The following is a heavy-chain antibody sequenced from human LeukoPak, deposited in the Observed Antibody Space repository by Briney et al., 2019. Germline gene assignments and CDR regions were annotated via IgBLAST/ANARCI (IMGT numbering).Heavy chain of an antibody. CDR2: ISGSGGST. Sequence: PGGSLRLSCAASGFTFSSYAMSWVRQAPGKGLEWVSAISGSGGSTYYADSVKGRFTISRDNSKNTLYLQMNSLRAEDTAVYYCARPSPAPSIVGAIDYWGQGTLVTVSS. V-gene: IGHV3-23*01. J-gene: IGHJ4*02. D-gene: IGHD1-26*01. CDR3: ARPSPAPSIVGAIDY. CDR1: GFTFSSYA.